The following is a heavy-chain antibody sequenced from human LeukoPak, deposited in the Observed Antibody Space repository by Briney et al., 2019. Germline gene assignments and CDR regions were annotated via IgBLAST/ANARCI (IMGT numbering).Heavy chain of an antibody. J-gene: IGHJ4*02. V-gene: IGHV3-30*04. CDR3: ARVHDTTGYYHYFDS. CDR1: GFTFSTYP. CDR2: ISYHGSNE. D-gene: IGHD3-9*01. Sequence: GGSLRLSCEASGFTFSTYPMHWVRQAPDKGLEWVAMISYHGSNEYYADSVKGRFTISRDNSKNTLYLQMNNPRVEDMAIYYCARVHDTTGYYHYFDSWGQGTLVTVPS.